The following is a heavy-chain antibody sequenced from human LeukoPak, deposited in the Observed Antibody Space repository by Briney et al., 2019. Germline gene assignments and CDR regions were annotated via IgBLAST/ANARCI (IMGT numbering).Heavy chain of an antibody. V-gene: IGHV4-39*01. CDR1: GGSMSRSSYY. Sequence: SETLSLTCTVSGGSMSRSSYYWGWIRQPPGKGLEWIGSIYYSGNTYYIPSLKSRVTISIDTSKNQFSQKLSSVTAADTAVYYCTAADNWFDPWGQGTLVTVSS. D-gene: IGHD2-15*01. J-gene: IGHJ5*02. CDR2: IYYSGNT. CDR3: TAADNWFDP.